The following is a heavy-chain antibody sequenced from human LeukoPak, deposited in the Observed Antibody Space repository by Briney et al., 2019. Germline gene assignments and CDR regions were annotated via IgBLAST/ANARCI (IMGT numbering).Heavy chain of an antibody. CDR1: GFTFSSYG. Sequence: GRSLRLSCAASGFTFSSYGMHWVRQAAGKGLEWVAVIWYDGSNKYYADSVKGRFTISRDNSKNTLYLQMNGLRAEDTAVYYCAMCIAAAGTRRDYYYYGMDVWGKGTTVTVSS. CDR3: AMCIAAAGTRRDYYYYGMDV. J-gene: IGHJ6*04. V-gene: IGHV3-33*01. D-gene: IGHD6-13*01. CDR2: IWYDGSNK.